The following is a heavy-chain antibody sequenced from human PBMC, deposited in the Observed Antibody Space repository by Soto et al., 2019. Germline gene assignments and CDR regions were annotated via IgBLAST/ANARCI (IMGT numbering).Heavy chain of an antibody. CDR3: AKGGRQWLVTSDFNC. D-gene: IGHD6-19*01. CDR1: GFTFSDYA. J-gene: IGHJ4*02. CDR2: VSHDGRNT. V-gene: IGHV3-30*18. Sequence: VQLVESGGGVVQPGRSLRLSCAASGFTFSDYAMHWGRQAPGKGLEWVAVVSHDGRNTHYADSVKGRFPISRDSSKNTVSLGMTSLRAEEPAVYYCAKGGRQWLVTSDFNCWGQGALVTVSS.